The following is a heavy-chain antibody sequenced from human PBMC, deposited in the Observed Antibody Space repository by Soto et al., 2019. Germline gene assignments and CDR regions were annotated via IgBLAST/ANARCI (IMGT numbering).Heavy chain of an antibody. D-gene: IGHD3-22*01. CDR3: ARDPPRYYYDSSGSYGMDV. V-gene: IGHV3-48*02. J-gene: IGHJ6*02. CDR2: ISSSSSTI. Sequence: PGGSLRLSCAASGFTFSSYSMNWVRQAPGKGLEWVSYISSSSSTIYYADSVKGRFTISRDNAKNSLYLQMNSLRDEDTAVYYCARDPPRYYYDSSGSYGMDVCGQGTTVTVSS. CDR1: GFTFSSYS.